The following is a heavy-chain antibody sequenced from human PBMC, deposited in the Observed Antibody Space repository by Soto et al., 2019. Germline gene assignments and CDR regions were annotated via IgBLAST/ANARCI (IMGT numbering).Heavy chain of an antibody. D-gene: IGHD5-12*01. CDR3: ARNVEMATIPRPENWFDP. Sequence: GASVKVSCKASGYTFTSYAMHWVRQAPGQRLEWMGWINAGNGNTKYSQKFQGRVTITRDTSASTAYMELSSLRSEDTAVYYCARNVEMATIPRPENWFDPWGQGAQVTVSS. J-gene: IGHJ5*02. CDR1: GYTFTSYA. CDR2: INAGNGNT. V-gene: IGHV1-3*01.